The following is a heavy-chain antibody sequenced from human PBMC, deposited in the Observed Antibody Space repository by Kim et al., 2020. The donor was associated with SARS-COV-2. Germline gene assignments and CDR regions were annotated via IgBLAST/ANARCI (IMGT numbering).Heavy chain of an antibody. CDR1: GYSFTSYW. D-gene: IGHD2-2*01. J-gene: IGHJ6*02. CDR2: IDPSDSYT. V-gene: IGHV5-10-1*01. CDR3: ARHIVVVPAAPSYRYYYYGMDV. Sequence: GESLKISCKGSGYSFTSYWISWVRQMPGKGLEWMGRIDPSDSYTNYSPSFQGHVTISADKSISTAYLQWSSLKASDTAMYYCARHIVVVPAAPSYRYYYYGMDVWGQGTTVTVSS.